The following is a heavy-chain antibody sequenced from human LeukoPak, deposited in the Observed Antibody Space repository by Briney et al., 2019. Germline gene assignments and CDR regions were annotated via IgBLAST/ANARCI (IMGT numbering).Heavy chain of an antibody. V-gene: IGHV3-23*01. CDR3: AKTTAGYSSGRYPGWPVDY. J-gene: IGHJ4*02. D-gene: IGHD6-19*01. CDR1: GSTFGSYA. Sequence: TGGSLRLSCAASGSTFGSYAMYWVRQAPGKGLEWVSGISGSGGSTFYADSVKGRFTNSRDNSENTVYLQMNSLRADDTAVYYCAKTTAGYSSGRYPGWPVDYWGQGTLVTVSS. CDR2: ISGSGGST.